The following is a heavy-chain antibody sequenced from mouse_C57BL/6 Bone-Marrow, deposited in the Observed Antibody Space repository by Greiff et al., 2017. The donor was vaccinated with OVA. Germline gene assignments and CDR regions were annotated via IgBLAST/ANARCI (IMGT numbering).Heavy chain of an antibody. CDR2: VYPGSGST. CDR3: AGDGVGYFDV. D-gene: IGHD1-3*01. Sequence: QVQLQQPGAELVKPGASVKMSCKASGYTFTSYWITWVKQRPGQGLEWIGDVYPGSGSTNYNEKFKSKATLTVDTSSSTAYMQLSSLTSEDSAVYYCAGDGVGYFDVWGTGTTVTVSS. J-gene: IGHJ1*03. V-gene: IGHV1-55*01. CDR1: GYTFTSYW.